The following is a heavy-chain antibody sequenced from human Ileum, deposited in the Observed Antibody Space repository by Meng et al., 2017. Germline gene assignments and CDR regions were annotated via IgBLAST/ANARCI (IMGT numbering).Heavy chain of an antibody. Sequence: GGPLRLSCAVSGLTFTNYAMHWVRQAPGKGLGWVSGIAGSDGRTFYGDSVKGRFTISRDNSRNTLYLQMNSLRAEDTAVYYCAKQFRDFGLITSFDHWGQGTLVTVSS. CDR1: GLTFTNYA. J-gene: IGHJ4*02. V-gene: IGHV3-23*01. D-gene: IGHD3/OR15-3a*01. CDR3: AKQFRDFGLITSFDH. CDR2: IAGSDGRT.